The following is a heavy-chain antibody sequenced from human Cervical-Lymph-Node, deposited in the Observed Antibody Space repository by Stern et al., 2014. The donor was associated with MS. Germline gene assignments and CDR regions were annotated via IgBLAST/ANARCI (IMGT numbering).Heavy chain of an antibody. V-gene: IGHV1-46*01. CDR3: ARSLQYCGSTTCYFYGMDV. Sequence: QVQLVESGAEVKEPGASVTVSCKASGYSLTSHSMHCVRQAPGQGLEWMAIIDHRSGSATYAQKFQDRVTMTRDTSTSTVHMEVSSLRSDDTAVYYCARSLQYCGSTTCYFYGMDVWGQGTAVTVSS. D-gene: IGHD2-2*01. J-gene: IGHJ6*02. CDR1: GYSLTSHS. CDR2: IDHRSGSA.